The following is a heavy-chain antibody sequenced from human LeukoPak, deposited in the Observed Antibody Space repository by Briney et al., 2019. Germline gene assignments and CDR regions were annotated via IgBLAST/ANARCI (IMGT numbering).Heavy chain of an antibody. J-gene: IGHJ4*02. V-gene: IGHV3-73*01. CDR1: GFTFSGSA. CDR2: IRSKANSYAT. Sequence: GGSLKLSCAASGFTFSGSAMHWVRQASGKGLEWVGRIRSKANSYATAYAASVKGRFTISRDDSKNTAYLQMKSLKTEDTAVYYCTRRRYDFWSGYYDDYWGQGTLVTVSS. D-gene: IGHD3-3*01. CDR3: TRRRYDFWSGYYDDY.